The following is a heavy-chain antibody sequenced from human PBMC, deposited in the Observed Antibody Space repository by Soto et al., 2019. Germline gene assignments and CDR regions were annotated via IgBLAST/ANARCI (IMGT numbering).Heavy chain of an antibody. J-gene: IGHJ6*03. D-gene: IGHD5-12*01. Sequence: SETLSLTCTVSGGSISSYYWSWIRQPPGKGLEWIGYIYYSGSTNYNPSLKSRVTISVDTSKNQFSLKLSSVTAADTAVYYCACGYSGYDSYYYYMDVWGKGTTVTVSS. V-gene: IGHV4-59*08. CDR3: ACGYSGYDSYYYYMDV. CDR2: IYYSGST. CDR1: GGSISSYY.